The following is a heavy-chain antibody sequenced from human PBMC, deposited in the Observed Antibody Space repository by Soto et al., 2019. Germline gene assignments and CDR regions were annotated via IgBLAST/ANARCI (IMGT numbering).Heavy chain of an antibody. D-gene: IGHD5-12*01. J-gene: IGHJ1*01. CDR3: ARGRGYSGSDLEFQH. CDR1: SSSISSGGYY. V-gene: IGHV4-31*03. Sequence: TLSLTCTVSSSSISSGGYYWSWIRQHPGKGLEWIGYIYYSGSTYYNPSLKSRVTISVDTSKNQFSLKLSSVTAADTAVYYCARGRGYSGSDLEFQHWGKGDLVTVFS. CDR2: IYYSGST.